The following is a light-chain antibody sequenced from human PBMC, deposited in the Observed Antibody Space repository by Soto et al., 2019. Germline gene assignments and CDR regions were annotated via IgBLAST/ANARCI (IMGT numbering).Light chain of an antibody. CDR1: QGISTY. J-gene: IGKJ1*01. CDR2: AAS. Sequence: DIQLTHSPSFLSASVGDRVTITCRSSQGISTYLAWYQQKPGKAPKLLIYAASTLQSGVPSRFSGSGSGTEFTLTISSLQAEDFATYYCQQLNSYPPWTFGQGTKVEIK. CDR3: QQLNSYPPWT. V-gene: IGKV1-9*01.